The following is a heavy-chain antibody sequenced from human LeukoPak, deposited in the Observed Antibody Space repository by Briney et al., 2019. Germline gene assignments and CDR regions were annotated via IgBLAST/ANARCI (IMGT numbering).Heavy chain of an antibody. CDR2: ISGSGGST. Sequence: GGSLRLSCAASGFNFNTYWMSWVRQAPGKGLEWVSAISGSGGSTYYADSVKGRFTISRDNSKNTLYLQMNSLRVEDTALYYCAKDYSGLALFDYWGQGTLVTVSS. CDR3: AKDYSGLALFDY. J-gene: IGHJ4*02. V-gene: IGHV3-23*01. CDR1: GFNFNTYW. D-gene: IGHD2-21*01.